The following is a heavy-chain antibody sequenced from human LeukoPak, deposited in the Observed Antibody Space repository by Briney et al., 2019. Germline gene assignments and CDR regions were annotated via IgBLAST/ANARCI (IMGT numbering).Heavy chain of an antibody. D-gene: IGHD1-26*01. V-gene: IGHV5-51*01. CDR1: GYSFTDYW. CDR2: TYPGDSAT. J-gene: IGHJ4*02. CDR3: ASQGGIVKWSYADY. Sequence: GESLKTSCKASGYSFTDYWIGWVRQMPGKGLEWMGITYPGDSATRYSPSFRGQVTISADKSINTAYLQWTSLKASDTAMYYCASQGGIVKWSYADYWGQGTLVTVSS.